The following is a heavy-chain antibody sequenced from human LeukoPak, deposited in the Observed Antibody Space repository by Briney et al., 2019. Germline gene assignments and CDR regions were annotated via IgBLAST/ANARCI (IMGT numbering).Heavy chain of an antibody. V-gene: IGHV3-30*04. J-gene: IGHJ4*02. CDR3: ARDGLRRPPTPYCGGDCPLDY. D-gene: IGHD2-21*02. CDR2: ISYDGSNE. Sequence: GGSLRLSCAASGFTFSSYVMHWVRQALGKGLEWVAIISYDGSNEYYADSVKGRFTISRDNAKNSLYLQMNSLRVEDTAMYYCARDGLRRPPTPYCGGDCPLDYWGQGTLVSVSS. CDR1: GFTFSSYV.